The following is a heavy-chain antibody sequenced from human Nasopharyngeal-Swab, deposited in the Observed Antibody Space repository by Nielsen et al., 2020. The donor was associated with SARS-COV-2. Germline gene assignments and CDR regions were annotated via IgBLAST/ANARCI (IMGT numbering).Heavy chain of an antibody. CDR1: GYSFSSYG. CDR2: ISPYNGNT. Sequence: ASVKVSCKASGYSFSSYGIGWVRQAPGQGLEWMGWISPYNGNTNYAQKFQGRVTVTTDTSTNTAYLHVRSLRSDDTAIYYCARKLGAPRAWYFDLWGRGTPVTVSS. V-gene: IGHV1-18*01. D-gene: IGHD1-26*01. CDR3: ARKLGAPRAWYFDL. J-gene: IGHJ2*01.